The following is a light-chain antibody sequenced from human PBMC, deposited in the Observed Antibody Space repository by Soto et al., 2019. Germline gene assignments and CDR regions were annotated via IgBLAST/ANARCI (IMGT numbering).Light chain of an antibody. CDR3: HVWDSSSGHYI. V-gene: IGLV3-21*02. J-gene: IGLJ1*01. CDR2: DDS. Sequence: SYDLTQPPSVSVAPGQTARISCGGNNIGRKSVHWYQQKPGRAPVVVVYDDSDRPSGIPERFSGANSGDTATLTISRVEAGDEADYYCHVWDSSSGHYIFGTGNKVTVL. CDR1: NIGRKS.